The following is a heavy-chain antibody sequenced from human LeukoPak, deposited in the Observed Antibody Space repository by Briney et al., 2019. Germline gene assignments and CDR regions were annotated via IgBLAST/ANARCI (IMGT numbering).Heavy chain of an antibody. CDR1: GGSFSGYY. CDR2: INHSGST. V-gene: IGHV4-34*01. Sequence: PSETLSLTCAVYGGSFSGYYWSWIRQPPGKGLEWIGEINHSGSTSYNPSLKSRVTISVDTSKNQFSLKLSSVTAADTAVYYCAREKFGELLYYWGQGTLVTVSS. CDR3: AREKFGELLYY. D-gene: IGHD3-10*01. J-gene: IGHJ4*02.